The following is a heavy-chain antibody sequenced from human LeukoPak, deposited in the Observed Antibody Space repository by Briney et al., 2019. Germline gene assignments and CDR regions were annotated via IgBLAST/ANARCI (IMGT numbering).Heavy chain of an antibody. CDR1: GFTVSSNY. CDR3: ARGRGITIFGVVTSKKNYYYYYMDV. Sequence: GGSLRLSFAASGFTVSSNYMSWVRQAPGKGLEWVSVMYSGGSTYYADSVKGRFTISRDNSKNTLYLQMNSLRAEDTAVYYCARGRGITIFGVVTSKKNYYYYYMDVWGKGTTVTVSS. V-gene: IGHV3-53*01. CDR2: MYSGGST. D-gene: IGHD3-3*01. J-gene: IGHJ6*03.